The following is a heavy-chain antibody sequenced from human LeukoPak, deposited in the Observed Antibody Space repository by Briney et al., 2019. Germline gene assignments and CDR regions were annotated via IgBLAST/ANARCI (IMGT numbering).Heavy chain of an antibody. CDR2: TYYRSKWYH. V-gene: IGHV6-1*01. CDR1: GDSVSSNRVA. J-gene: IGHJ4*02. CDR3: ARDDGYGYFDF. D-gene: IGHD5-24*01. Sequence: SQTLSLTCAISGDSVSSNRVAWNWIRQTPSRGLEWLARTYYRSKWYHDYAVSVESRITINPDTPKNQFSLPLNSVTPEDTAVYYCARDDGYGYFDFWGQGTLVTVSS.